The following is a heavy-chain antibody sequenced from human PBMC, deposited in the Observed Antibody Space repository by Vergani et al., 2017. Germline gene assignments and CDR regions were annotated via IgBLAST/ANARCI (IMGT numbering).Heavy chain of an antibody. D-gene: IGHD3-9*01. V-gene: IGHV4-39*01. J-gene: IGHJ4*02. CDR1: GGSITSSSYY. Sequence: QLHLQESGPGLVKPSETLSLTCTVSGGSITSSSYYWGWIRQPPGKGLEWIGNIYHSGGAYYNPSLKGLVTISVDTSKNQFFLEVTSVTAADTAIYFCARTESFILRYFHWALWGQGTLGTVSS. CDR2: IYHSGGA. CDR3: ARTESFILRYFHWAL.